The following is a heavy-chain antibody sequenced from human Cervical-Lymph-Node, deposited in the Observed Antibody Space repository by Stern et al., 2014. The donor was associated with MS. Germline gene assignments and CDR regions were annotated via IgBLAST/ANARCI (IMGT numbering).Heavy chain of an antibody. D-gene: IGHD1-7*01. CDR3: AGGAGTTGH. J-gene: IGHJ4*02. V-gene: IGHV3-33*01. Sequence: VQLVQSGGGVVEPGRSLRLSCAASGFTFSSYAMHWVRQAPGKGLEWVALIWYDGSNTYYADSVKGRFTISRDNSKNTLYLQMNSLRAEDTAVYYCAGGAGTTGHGGQGTLVAVSS. CDR2: IWYDGSNT. CDR1: GFTFSSYA.